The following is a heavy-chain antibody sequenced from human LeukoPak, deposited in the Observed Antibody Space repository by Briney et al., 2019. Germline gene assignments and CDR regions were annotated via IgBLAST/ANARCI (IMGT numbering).Heavy chain of an antibody. CDR3: ARGSGRPNSYYYYMDV. J-gene: IGHJ6*03. D-gene: IGHD3-10*01. CDR1: GYTFSGFY. CDR2: INPNSGVT. Sequence: GASAKVSCKASGYTFSGFYIHWVRQAPGQGLEWMGWINPNSGVTNYAQKLQGRVTMTTDTSTSTAYMELRSLRSDDTAVYYCARGSGRPNSYYYYMDVWGKGTTVTISS. V-gene: IGHV1-2*02.